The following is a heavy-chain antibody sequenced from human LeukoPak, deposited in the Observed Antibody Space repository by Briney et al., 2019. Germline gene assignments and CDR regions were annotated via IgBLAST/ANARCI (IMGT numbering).Heavy chain of an antibody. CDR1: GDSISTYY. V-gene: IGHV4-59*01. Sequence: SETLSLTCTVSGDSISTYYWSWIRQPPGKRPEWRGYINYSGITNYNPSLKSRVTISVDTSKNQFSLKLSSVTAADTAVYYCARGLWFAVPGAFDIWGRGTMVTVSS. J-gene: IGHJ3*02. CDR2: INYSGIT. D-gene: IGHD3-10*01. CDR3: ARGLWFAVPGAFDI.